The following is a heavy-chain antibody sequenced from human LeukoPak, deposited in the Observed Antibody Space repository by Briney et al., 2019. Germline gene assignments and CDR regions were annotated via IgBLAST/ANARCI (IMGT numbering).Heavy chain of an antibody. V-gene: IGHV4-38-2*02. D-gene: IGHD6-6*01. CDR3: ARDRSGIAARPDGPTMDFDY. Sequence: PSQTLSLTCTVSGYSISSGYYWGWIRQPPGKGLEWIGSIYHSGSTYYNPSLKSRVTISVDTSKNQFSLKLSSVTAADTAVYYCARDRSGIAARPDGPTMDFDYWGQGTLVTVSS. J-gene: IGHJ4*02. CDR2: IYHSGST. CDR1: GYSISSGYY.